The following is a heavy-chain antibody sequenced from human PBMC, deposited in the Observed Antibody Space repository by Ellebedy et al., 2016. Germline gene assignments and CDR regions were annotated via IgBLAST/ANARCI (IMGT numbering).Heavy chain of an antibody. J-gene: IGHJ4*02. CDR3: ARAGWADY. Sequence: GGSLRLSCAASGFSLTAYGIHWVRQAPGKGLEWVAVMWFNGNNKYYADSVKSRFTVSRDTSTNTVYLQMNSLRAEDTAVYYCARAGWADYWGQGTLVTVSS. CDR2: MWFNGNNK. CDR1: GFSLTAYG. V-gene: IGHV3-33*01. D-gene: IGHD6-19*01.